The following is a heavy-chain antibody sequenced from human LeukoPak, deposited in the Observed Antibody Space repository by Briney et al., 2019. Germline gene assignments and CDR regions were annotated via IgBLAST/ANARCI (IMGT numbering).Heavy chain of an antibody. Sequence: GASVKVSCKASGYSFTGYYIHWVRQAPGQGLEWMGWINPHSGGTNYAQKFQGRVTMTRDTSISTAYMELSSLRSDDTAVYYCARAGDSGNLAWGQGTLVTVSS. D-gene: IGHD1-26*01. V-gene: IGHV1-2*02. J-gene: IGHJ5*02. CDR1: GYSFTGYY. CDR2: INPHSGGT. CDR3: ARAGDSGNLA.